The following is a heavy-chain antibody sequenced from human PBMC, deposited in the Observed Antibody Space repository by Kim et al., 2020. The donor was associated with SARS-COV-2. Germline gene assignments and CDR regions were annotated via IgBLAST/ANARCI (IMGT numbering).Heavy chain of an antibody. J-gene: IGHJ4*02. CDR3: ARGYAGVDY. CDR2: ISSSSSSI. V-gene: IGHV3-48*02. CDR1: GFTFSTYS. Sequence: GGSLRLSCAASGFTFSTYSMNWVRQAPGKGLEWVSNISSSSSSIYYADSVKGRFTISRDNAKNSLYLQMNSLRDDDTAVYYCARGYAGVDYWGQGTLVTVSS. D-gene: IGHD2-8*01.